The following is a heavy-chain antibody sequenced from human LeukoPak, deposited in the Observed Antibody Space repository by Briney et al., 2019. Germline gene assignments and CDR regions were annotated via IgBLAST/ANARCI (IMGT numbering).Heavy chain of an antibody. J-gene: IGHJ2*01. V-gene: IGHV7-4-1*02. Sequence: ASVKVSCKASGYTFTTYAMNWVRQAPGQGLEYMGWINANTGNPTYAQGFTGRFVFSLDTSVSTAYLQISSLKAEDTAVYYCARDFPARDWFFDLWGRGTLVTVSS. CDR3: ARDFPARDWFFDL. CDR1: GYTFTTYA. CDR2: INANTGNP.